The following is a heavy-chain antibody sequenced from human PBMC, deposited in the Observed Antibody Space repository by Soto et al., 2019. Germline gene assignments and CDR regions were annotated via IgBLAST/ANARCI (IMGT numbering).Heavy chain of an antibody. CDR2: INHSGST. CDR1: GGSFSCYY. V-gene: IGHV4-34*01. CDR3: ARGQVYLYYYYGMDV. D-gene: IGHD2-8*01. Sequence: SETLSLTCAVHGGSFSCYYWSWIRQPPGKGLEWIGEINHSGSTNYNPSLKSRVTISVDTSKNQFSLKLSSVTAADTAVYYCARGQVYLYYYYGMDVWGQGTTVTVSS. J-gene: IGHJ6*02.